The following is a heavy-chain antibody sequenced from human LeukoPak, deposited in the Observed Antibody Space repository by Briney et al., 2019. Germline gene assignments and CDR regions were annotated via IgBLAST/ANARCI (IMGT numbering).Heavy chain of an antibody. CDR2: IRYDGSNK. D-gene: IGHD3-22*01. J-gene: IGHJ4*02. V-gene: IGHV3-30*02. CDR1: GFTFDDYG. Sequence: GGSLRLSCAASGFTFDDYGMSWVRHAPGKGLEWVAFIRYDGSNKYYADSVKGRFTISRDNSKNTLYLQMNSLRAEDTAVYYCAKTESYYYDSSGFVSQLLLPDYWGQGTLVTVSS. CDR3: AKTESYYYDSSGFVSQLLLPDY.